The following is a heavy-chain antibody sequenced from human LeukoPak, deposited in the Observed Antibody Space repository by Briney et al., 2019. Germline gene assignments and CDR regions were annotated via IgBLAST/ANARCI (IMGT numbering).Heavy chain of an antibody. CDR1: GFTFSSYA. CDR3: AKVSFEYLIDY. CDR2: ISGSGGST. V-gene: IGHV3-23*01. J-gene: IGHJ4*02. Sequence: GGSLRLSCAASGFTFSSYALSWVRQATGKGLEWVSGISGSGGSTYYADSVKGRFTISRDNSKNTLYLQMNSLRAEDTAVYYCAKVSFEYLIDYWGQGTLVTVSS. D-gene: IGHD2-2*02.